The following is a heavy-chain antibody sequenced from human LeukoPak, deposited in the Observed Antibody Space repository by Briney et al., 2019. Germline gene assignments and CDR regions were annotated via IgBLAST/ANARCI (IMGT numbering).Heavy chain of an antibody. J-gene: IGHJ6*02. CDR2: IYYSGST. CDR1: GGSISSYY. Sequence: SETLSLACTVSGGSISSYYWSWIRQPPGKGLEWIGYIYYSGSTNYNPSLKSRVTISVDTSKNQFSLNLSSVTAADTAVYYCARDQGYGMDVWGQGTTVTVSS. V-gene: IGHV4-59*01. CDR3: ARDQGYGMDV.